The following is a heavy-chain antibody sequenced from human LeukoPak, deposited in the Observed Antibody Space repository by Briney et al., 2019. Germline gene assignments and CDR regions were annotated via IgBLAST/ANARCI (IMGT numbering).Heavy chain of an antibody. D-gene: IGHD2-8*02. J-gene: IGHJ4*02. CDR1: TFSNYW. CDR3: ARGHVLTQGVVDY. Sequence: TFSNYWMSWIRQPPGKGLEWIGYIYYSGSTHYNPSLKSRVTISVDTSKNQFSLKVSSVTAADTALYYCARGHVLTQGVVDYWGQGTLVTVSS. V-gene: IGHV4-30-4*01. CDR2: IYYSGST.